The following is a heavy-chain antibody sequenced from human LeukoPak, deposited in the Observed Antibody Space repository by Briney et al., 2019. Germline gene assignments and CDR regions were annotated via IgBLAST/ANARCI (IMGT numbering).Heavy chain of an antibody. Sequence: SVKVSCKASGGTFSSYAISWVRQAPGQGLEWMGRIIPILGIANYAQKFQGRVTITADKSTSTAYMELSSLRSEDTAVYYCARGAFCDILTGYQTYYYGMDVWGQGTTVTVSS. D-gene: IGHD3-9*01. J-gene: IGHJ6*02. CDR3: ARGAFCDILTGYQTYYYGMDV. V-gene: IGHV1-69*04. CDR1: GGTFSSYA. CDR2: IIPILGIA.